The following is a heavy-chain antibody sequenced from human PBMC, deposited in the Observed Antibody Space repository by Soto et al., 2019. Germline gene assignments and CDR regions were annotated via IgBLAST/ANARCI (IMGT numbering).Heavy chain of an antibody. D-gene: IGHD5-12*01. J-gene: IGHJ4*02. CDR2: VSGIGGST. CDR1: GFTFDNYG. Sequence: EVQLLESGGELVQPGGSLSLSCAASGFTFDNYGMSWVRQAPGKGLEWVSTVSGIGGSTYYAASVKGRFTISREYSKNTMYLQMNSLRAEDTAVYFCARHRSYNSGFIDYWSQGTLVTVSS. CDR3: ARHRSYNSGFIDY. V-gene: IGHV3-23*01.